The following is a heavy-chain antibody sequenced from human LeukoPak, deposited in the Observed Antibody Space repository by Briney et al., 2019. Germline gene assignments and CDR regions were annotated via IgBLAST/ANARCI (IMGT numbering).Heavy chain of an antibody. CDR1: GYTFTSYG. D-gene: IGHD3-10*01. J-gene: IGHJ5*02. CDR3: ASPITMVRGVLDP. CDR2: MNPNSGNT. V-gene: IGHV1-8*02. Sequence: ASVKVSCKASGYTFTSYGISWVRQAPGQGLEWMGWMNPNSGNTGYAQKFQGRVTMTRNTSISTAYMELSSLRSEDTAVYYCASPITMVRGVLDPWGQGTLVTVSS.